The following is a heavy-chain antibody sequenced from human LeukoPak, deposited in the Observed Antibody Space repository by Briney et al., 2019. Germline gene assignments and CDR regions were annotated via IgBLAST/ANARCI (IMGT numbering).Heavy chain of an antibody. V-gene: IGHV3-33*01. D-gene: IGHD6-6*01. CDR2: IWYDGSNK. CDR1: GFTFSSYG. Sequence: GGSLRLSCAASGFTFSSYGMHWVRQAPGKGLEWVAVIWYDGSNKYYADSVKGRFTISRDNSKNTPYLQMNSLRAEDTAVYYCARVLGSSAPLPDYWGQGTLVTVSS. J-gene: IGHJ4*02. CDR3: ARVLGSSAPLPDY.